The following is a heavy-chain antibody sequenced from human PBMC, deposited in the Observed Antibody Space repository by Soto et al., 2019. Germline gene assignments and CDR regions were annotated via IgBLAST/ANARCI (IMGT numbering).Heavy chain of an antibody. Sequence: SVKVSCKASGDTFNFYTFSWVRQAPGQGLEWMGRIIPMVGMSNYAQKFQGRVTIIADRSTNTTYMQLSSLRSEDTALYYCATSYGSGSRPFDSWGQGTPVTVSS. CDR3: ATSYGSGSRPFDS. J-gene: IGHJ4*02. CDR1: GDTFNFYT. D-gene: IGHD3-10*01. CDR2: IIPMVGMS. V-gene: IGHV1-69*02.